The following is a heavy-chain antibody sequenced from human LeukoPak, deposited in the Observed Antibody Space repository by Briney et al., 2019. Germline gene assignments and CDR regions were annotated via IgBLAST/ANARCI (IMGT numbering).Heavy chain of an antibody. D-gene: IGHD3-10*01. J-gene: IGHJ4*02. CDR1: GFTFNNFA. CDR3: ARDNIAYGSGSYLGY. CDR2: ISHDGSKK. V-gene: IGHV3-30*04. Sequence: GRSLRLSCAASGFTFNNFAMHWVRRAPGKGLEWVAIISHDGSKKDYADSVKGRFTLSRDNSQNTLYVQMNSLGVGDTAVYYCARDNIAYGSGSYLGYWGQGTLVIVSS.